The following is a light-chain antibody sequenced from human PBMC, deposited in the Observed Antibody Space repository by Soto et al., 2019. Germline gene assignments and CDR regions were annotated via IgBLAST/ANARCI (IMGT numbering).Light chain of an antibody. CDR3: SSYTSSSPVV. CDR2: DVT. V-gene: IGLV2-14*01. CDR1: SSDIGGYHY. Sequence: QSALTQPASVSGSPGQSITISCTGTSSDIGGYHYVSWYQQHPGKAPKLMIYDVTNRPSGVSNRFSGSKSGNTASLIISGLQAEDEADYHCSSYTSSSPVVFGGGTKLTVL. J-gene: IGLJ2*01.